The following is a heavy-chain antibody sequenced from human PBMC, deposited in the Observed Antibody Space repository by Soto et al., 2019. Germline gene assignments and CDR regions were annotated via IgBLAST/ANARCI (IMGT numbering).Heavy chain of an antibody. Sequence: HPGGSLRLSCATSGFTFSSYAMSWVRQPPGKGLEWVSVISASGGSTYYPDSVKGRFTISRDNSKNTLYLQMNSLRAEDTAVYHCARDSNTRQQGMDAWGHGPAVTVS. D-gene: IGHD4-4*01. CDR2: ISASGGST. J-gene: IGHJ6*02. CDR1: GFTFSSYA. CDR3: ARDSNTRQQGMDA. V-gene: IGHV3-23*01.